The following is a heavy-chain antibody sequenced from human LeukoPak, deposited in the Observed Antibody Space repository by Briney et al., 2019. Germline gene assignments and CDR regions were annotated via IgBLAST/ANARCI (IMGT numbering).Heavy chain of an antibody. CDR1: GYTFTSYG. Sequence: ASVKVSFKASGYTFTSYGISWVRQAPGQGREWMGWISAYNGNTNYAQKLQGRVTITTDTSTSTAYMELRSLRSDDTAVYYCARERLESSMVALTPDFDYWGQGTLVTVSS. D-gene: IGHD5-12*01. V-gene: IGHV1-18*04. CDR2: ISAYNGNT. J-gene: IGHJ4*02. CDR3: ARERLESSMVALTPDFDY.